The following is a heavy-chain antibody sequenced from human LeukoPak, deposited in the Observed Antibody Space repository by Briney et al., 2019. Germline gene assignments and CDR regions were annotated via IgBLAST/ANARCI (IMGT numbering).Heavy chain of an antibody. D-gene: IGHD1-26*01. CDR3: ARASGVYYYYYYMDV. J-gene: IGHJ6*03. Sequence: GASVKVSCKASGYTFTSYDINWVRQATGQGLEWMGWMNPNSGNTGYAQKFQGRVTITRNTSISTAYMELSSLRSEDTAVYYCARASGVYYYYYYMDVWGKGTTVTVSS. CDR1: GYTFTSYD. CDR2: MNPNSGNT. V-gene: IGHV1-8*03.